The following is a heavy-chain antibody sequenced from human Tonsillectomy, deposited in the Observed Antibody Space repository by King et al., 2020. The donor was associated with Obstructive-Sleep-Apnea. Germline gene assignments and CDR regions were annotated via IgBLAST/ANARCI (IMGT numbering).Heavy chain of an antibody. Sequence: VQLVESGGGVVQPGGSLRLSCAASGFNFNNYGMHWVRRAPGRGLEWVTFVRYDGINKYYADSVKGRFTISRDNSKNTLYLQMNSLRTEDTAIYYCAKEDRVLPTAHYSYFGLDVWGQGTTVTVSS. CDR2: VRYDGINK. CDR3: AKEDRVLPTAHYSYFGLDV. D-gene: IGHD4/OR15-4a*01. J-gene: IGHJ6*02. CDR1: GFNFNNYG. V-gene: IGHV3-30*02.